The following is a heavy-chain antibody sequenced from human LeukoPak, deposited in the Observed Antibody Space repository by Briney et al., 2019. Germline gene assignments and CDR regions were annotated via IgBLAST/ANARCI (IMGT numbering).Heavy chain of an antibody. CDR3: ARAGGYALHFGY. J-gene: IGHJ4*02. CDR2: IYNSAST. V-gene: IGHV4-59*01. Sequence: SETLSLTCTVSGGSISSYYWSWIRQPPGRGLEWIGYIYNSASTNYNPSLKSRVTMSADTSKNQFSLRLSYVTAADTAVYYCARAGGYALHFGYWGQGALVTDSS. CDR1: GGSISSYY. D-gene: IGHD5-12*01.